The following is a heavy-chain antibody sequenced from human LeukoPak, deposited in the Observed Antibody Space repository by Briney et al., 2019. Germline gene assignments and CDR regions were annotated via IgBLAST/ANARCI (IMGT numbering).Heavy chain of an antibody. Sequence: GGSLRLSCAASGFTFSSYSMNWVRQAPGKGLKWVSSISSRSTYIYYADSVKGRFTISRDNAKNSLYLQMNSLRAEDTAVYYCTRGQYYAMDVWGKGTTVTVSS. CDR1: GFTFSSYS. CDR2: ISSRSTYI. V-gene: IGHV3-21*01. J-gene: IGHJ6*03. CDR3: TRGQYYAMDV. D-gene: IGHD3-10*01.